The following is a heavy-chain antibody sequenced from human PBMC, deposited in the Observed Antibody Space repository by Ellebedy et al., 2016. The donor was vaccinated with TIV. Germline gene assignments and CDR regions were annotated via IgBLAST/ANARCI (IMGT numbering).Heavy chain of an antibody. D-gene: IGHD2-15*01. CDR3: ASIRTDNDY. Sequence: GGSLRLSCAASGFTFSSYTMNWVRQAPGKGLEWVANIRNDGGERFYVDSVKGRFTISRVNSKNTVSLQMNSLRAEDTAVYYCASIRTDNDYWGQGTLVIVSS. J-gene: IGHJ4*02. CDR1: GFTFSSYT. V-gene: IGHV3-7*01. CDR2: IRNDGGER.